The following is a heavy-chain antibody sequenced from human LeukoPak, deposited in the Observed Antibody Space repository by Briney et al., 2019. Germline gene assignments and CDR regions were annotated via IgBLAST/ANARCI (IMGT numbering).Heavy chain of an antibody. J-gene: IGHJ4*02. CDR3: ARELSSDYYDSSGYHGVFDY. CDR1: GFTLSSYI. CDR2: ISSSSSYI. D-gene: IGHD3-22*01. Sequence: PGGSLRLSCAASGFTLSSYIMNSVPQAPGKGLEWVSSISSSSSYIYYADSVKGRFTISRDNAKNSLYLQMNSLRAEDTAVYYCARELSSDYYDSSGYHGVFDYWGQGTLVTVSS. V-gene: IGHV3-21*01.